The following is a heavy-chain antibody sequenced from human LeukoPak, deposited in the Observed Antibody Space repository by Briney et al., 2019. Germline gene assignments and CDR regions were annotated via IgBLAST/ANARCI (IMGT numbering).Heavy chain of an antibody. Sequence: PGRSLRLSCAASGFTFSSYSMNWVRQAPGKGLEWVSSISSSSSYIYYADSVKGRFTISRDNAKNSLYLQMNSLRAEDTAAYYCARDGATMIVVVTSYYMDVWGKGTTVTVSS. V-gene: IGHV3-21*01. CDR1: GFTFSSYS. CDR3: ARDGATMIVVVTSYYMDV. D-gene: IGHD3-22*01. J-gene: IGHJ6*03. CDR2: ISSSSSYI.